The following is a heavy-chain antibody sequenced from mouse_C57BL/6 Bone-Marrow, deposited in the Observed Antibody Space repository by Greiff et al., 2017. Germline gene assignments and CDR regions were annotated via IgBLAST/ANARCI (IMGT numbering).Heavy chain of an antibody. D-gene: IGHD1-1*01. Sequence: EVQGVESGGGLVQPGGSLKLSCAASGFTFSDYYMYWVRQTPEKRLEWVAYISNGGGSTYYPDNVKGRFTISRDNAKNTLYLQMSRLKSEDTAMYYCARHGELLRAWFACWGQGTLVTVSA. J-gene: IGHJ3*01. V-gene: IGHV5-12*01. CDR2: ISNGGGST. CDR1: GFTFSDYY. CDR3: ARHGELLRAWFAC.